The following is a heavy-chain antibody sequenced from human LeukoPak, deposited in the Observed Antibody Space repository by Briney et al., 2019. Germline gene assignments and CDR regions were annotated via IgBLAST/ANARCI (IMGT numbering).Heavy chain of an antibody. D-gene: IGHD2-21*02. J-gene: IGHJ2*01. V-gene: IGHV4-59*01. Sequence: PSETLSLTCTVSGGSISSYYWSWIRQPPGKGLEWIGYIYYSESTNYNPSLKSRVTISVDTSKNQFSLKLSSVTAADTAVYYCARGGVVTAMGTRYWYFDLWGRGTLVTVSS. CDR3: ARGGVVTAMGTRYWYFDL. CDR1: GGSISSYY. CDR2: IYYSEST.